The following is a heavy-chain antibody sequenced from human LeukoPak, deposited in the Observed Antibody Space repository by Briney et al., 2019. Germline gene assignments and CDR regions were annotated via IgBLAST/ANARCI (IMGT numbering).Heavy chain of an antibody. CDR1: GGSISSSNW. CDR2: IYHSGST. CDR3: ARGVGLTQGGTFDY. V-gene: IGHV4-4*02. D-gene: IGHD1-26*01. Sequence: SGTLSLTCAVSGGSISSSNWWSWVRQLPGKGLEWIGEIYHSGSTNYNPSLKSRVTISVDTSKNQLSLKLSSVTAADTAVYYCARGVGLTQGGTFDYWGQGTLVTVAS. J-gene: IGHJ4*02.